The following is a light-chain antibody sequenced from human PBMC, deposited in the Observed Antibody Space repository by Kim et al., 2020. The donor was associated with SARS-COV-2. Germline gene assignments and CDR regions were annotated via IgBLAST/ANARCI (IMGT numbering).Light chain of an antibody. CDR1: SSDVGGYNY. J-gene: IGLJ3*02. CDR3: SSYAGSSSLL. CDR2: AVS. V-gene: IGLV2-11*01. Sequence: GQSVTIACTGTSSDVGGYNYVSWYHLRPDTAPKLMIYAVSERPSGVPDRFSGSKSGNTAFLTISGLQAEDEGDYYCSSYAGSSSLLFGGGTQLTVL.